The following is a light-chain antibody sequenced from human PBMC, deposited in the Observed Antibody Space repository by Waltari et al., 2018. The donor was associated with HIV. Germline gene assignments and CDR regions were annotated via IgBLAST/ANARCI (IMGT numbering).Light chain of an antibody. CDR2: QDS. Sequence: SYTVTQVHSISVFPGQTATITCLRQQVQNYYVSWYQLKPGQSPILVIYQDSKRTSGIPERFSGSNSGDRATLTITGTQAVDEADYYCQAWDRIMVFGGGTKLTVL. CDR3: QAWDRIMV. J-gene: IGLJ2*01. CDR1: QVQNYY. V-gene: IGLV3-1*01.